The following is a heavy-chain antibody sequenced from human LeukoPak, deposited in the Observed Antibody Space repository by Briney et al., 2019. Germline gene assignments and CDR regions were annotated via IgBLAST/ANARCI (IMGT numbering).Heavy chain of an antibody. D-gene: IGHD5-24*01. CDR1: GFTVSGNY. J-gene: IGHJ6*02. CDR3: ESRDKGYYYGMDV. CDR2: IYSGGST. V-gene: IGHV3-66*01. Sequence: GGSLRLSCAASGFTVSGNYMSWVRQTPGKGLEWVSLIYSGGSTYYADSVKGRFTISKDNSKNTLYLQMNSLRAEDTAVYYCESRDKGYYYGMDVWGQGTTVTVSS.